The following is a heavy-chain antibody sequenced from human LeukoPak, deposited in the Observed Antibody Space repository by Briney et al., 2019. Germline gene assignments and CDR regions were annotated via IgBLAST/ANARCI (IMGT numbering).Heavy chain of an antibody. V-gene: IGHV3-30-3*01. CDR1: GFTFSSYA. D-gene: IGHD2-2*02. CDR3: ARDNGCSSTSCYTHYYYYYMDV. Sequence: PGGSLRLSCAASGFTFSSYAMHWVRQAPGKGLEWVAVISYDGSNKYYADSVKGRFTISRDNSKNTLYLQMNSLRAEDTAVYYCARDNGCSSTSCYTHYYYYYMDVWGKGTTVTVSS. CDR2: ISYDGSNK. J-gene: IGHJ6*03.